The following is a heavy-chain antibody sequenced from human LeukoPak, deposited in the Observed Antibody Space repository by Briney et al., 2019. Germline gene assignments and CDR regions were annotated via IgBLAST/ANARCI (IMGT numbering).Heavy chain of an antibody. CDR1: GGTFSSYA. J-gene: IGHJ5*02. Sequence: ASVKVSCKASGGTFSSYAISWVRQAAGKGLEWMGRIIPILGIANYAQKFQGRVTITADKSTSTAYMELSSLRSEDTAVYYCARDGVSPMVATAGWFDPWGQGTLVTVSS. CDR3: ARDGVSPMVATAGWFDP. D-gene: IGHD5-12*01. CDR2: IIPILGIA. V-gene: IGHV1-69*04.